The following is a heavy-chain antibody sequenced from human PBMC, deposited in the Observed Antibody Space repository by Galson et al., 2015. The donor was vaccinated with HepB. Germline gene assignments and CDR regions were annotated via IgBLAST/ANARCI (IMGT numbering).Heavy chain of an antibody. J-gene: IGHJ5*02. CDR2: MNPNSGNT. CDR3: ARAQEGDGYNYWFDP. D-gene: IGHD5-24*01. CDR1: GYTFTSYD. V-gene: IGHV1-8*01. Sequence: SVTVSCKASGYTFTSYDINWVRQATGQGLEWMGWMNPNSGNTGYAQKFQGRVTMTRNTSISTAYMELSSLRSEDTAVYYCARAQEGDGYNYWFDPWGQGTLVTVSS.